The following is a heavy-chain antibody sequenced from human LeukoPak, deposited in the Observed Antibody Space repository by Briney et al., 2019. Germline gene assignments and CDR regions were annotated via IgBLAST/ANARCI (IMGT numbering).Heavy chain of an antibody. CDR2: VYTRGST. Sequence: SETLSLTCTVAGGSISSGSYYWSWIRQPAGKGLEWIGRVYTRGSTNYNPSLKSQVTISVDTSKNQFSLKLSSVTAADTAVYYCARYYDFWSGPSGFDPWGQGTLVTVSS. CDR3: ARYYDFWSGPSGFDP. D-gene: IGHD3-3*01. J-gene: IGHJ5*02. CDR1: GGSISSGSYY. V-gene: IGHV4-61*02.